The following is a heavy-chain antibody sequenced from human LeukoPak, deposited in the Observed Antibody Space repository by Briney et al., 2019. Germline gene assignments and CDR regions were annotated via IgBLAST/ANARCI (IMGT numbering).Heavy chain of an antibody. J-gene: IGHJ5*02. Sequence: GGTLRLSCAASGFTFSTYGMSWVRQAPGKGLEWVSAISGSGGSTYYADSVKGRFTISRDNSKNTLYLQMNSLRAEDTAVYYCAKDLFPTLEYQLLFTGNWFDPWGQGTLVTVSS. CDR2: ISGSGGST. CDR3: AKDLFPTLEYQLLFTGNWFDP. V-gene: IGHV3-23*01. CDR1: GFTFSTYG. D-gene: IGHD2-2*01.